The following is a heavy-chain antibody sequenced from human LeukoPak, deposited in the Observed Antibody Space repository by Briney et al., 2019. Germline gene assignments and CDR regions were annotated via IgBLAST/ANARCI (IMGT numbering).Heavy chain of an antibody. CDR2: IYWNGGSR. CDR3: ARSRHSYDSSGFPHY. V-gene: IGHV3-20*04. CDR1: GFYFSGFS. D-gene: IGHD3-22*01. J-gene: IGHJ4*02. Sequence: RPGGSLRLSCGVSGFYFSGFSMSWVRQAPGKGVEWVSGIYWNGGSRGYAHSVGGRFTLAIDNDKHSLYLQMTSLRAEDTALYYCARSRHSYDSSGFPHYWGQGTLVTVSS.